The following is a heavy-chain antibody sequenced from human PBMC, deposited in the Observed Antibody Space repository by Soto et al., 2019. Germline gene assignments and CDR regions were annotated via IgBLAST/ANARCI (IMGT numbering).Heavy chain of an antibody. CDR3: AKDLGEYSYGPHDYYYGMDV. J-gene: IGHJ6*02. V-gene: IGHV4-59*01. Sequence: SETLSLTCTVSGGSISSYYWSWIRQPPGKGLEWIGYIYYSGSTNYNPSPKSRVTISVDTSKNQFSLKLSSVTAEDTAVYYCAKDLGEYSYGPHDYYYGMDVWGQGTTVTVSS. CDR2: IYYSGST. D-gene: IGHD5-18*01. CDR1: GGSISSYY.